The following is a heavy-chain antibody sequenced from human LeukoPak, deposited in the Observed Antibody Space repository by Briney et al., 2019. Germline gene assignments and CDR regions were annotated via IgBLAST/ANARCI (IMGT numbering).Heavy chain of an antibody. V-gene: IGHV4-39*07. CDR1: GGSISSSSHY. CDR3: ARDYYDSSGYPRKNWFDP. CDR2: IYYSGST. J-gene: IGHJ5*02. D-gene: IGHD3-22*01. Sequence: SETLSLTCTVSGGSISSSSHYWGWIRQPPGKGLEWIGSIYYSGSTYYNPSLKSRVTISVDTSKNQFSLKLSSVTAADTAVYYCARDYYDSSGYPRKNWFDPWGQGTLVTVSS.